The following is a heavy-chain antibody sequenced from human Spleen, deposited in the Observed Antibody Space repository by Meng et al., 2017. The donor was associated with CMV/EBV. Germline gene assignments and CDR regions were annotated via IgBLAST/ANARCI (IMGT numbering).Heavy chain of an antibody. CDR1: GGSCSGYY. D-gene: IGHD3-16*01. Sequence: LTCAVYGGSCSGYYWSWIRQPPGKGLEWIGEINHSGSTNYNPSLKSRVTISVDTSKNQFSLKLTSVTAADTAVYYCARWELGAFFDYWGQGTLVTVSS. CDR3: ARWELGAFFDY. CDR2: INHSGST. V-gene: IGHV4-34*01. J-gene: IGHJ4*02.